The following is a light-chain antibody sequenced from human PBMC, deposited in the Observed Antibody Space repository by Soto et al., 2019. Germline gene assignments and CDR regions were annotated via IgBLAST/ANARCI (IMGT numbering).Light chain of an antibody. V-gene: IGLV2-14*01. CDR2: EVT. J-gene: IGLJ1*01. Sequence: QSVLTQPASVSGSPGQSITISCTGTSGDVGSYNRVSWYQHHPGKAPKLIIYEVTDRPSGVSNRFSGSKSGNTASLTISGLQAEDEAEYYCSSYTNINTRACVFGTGTKVTVI. CDR1: SGDVGSYNR. CDR3: SSYTNINTRACV.